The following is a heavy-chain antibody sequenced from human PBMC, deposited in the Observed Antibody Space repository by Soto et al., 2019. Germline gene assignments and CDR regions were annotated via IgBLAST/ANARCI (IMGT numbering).Heavy chain of an antibody. V-gene: IGHV1-2*04. CDR1: GYTFTGYC. CDR2: INPNSGGT. CDR3: ARGGIVVVPAASWFDP. Sequence: ASVKVSCKASGYTFTGYCMHWVRQAPGQGLEWMGWINPNSGGTNYAQKFQGWVTMTRDTSISTAYMELSRLRSDDTAVCYCARGGIVVVPAASWFDPWGQGTLVTVSS. D-gene: IGHD2-2*01. J-gene: IGHJ5*02.